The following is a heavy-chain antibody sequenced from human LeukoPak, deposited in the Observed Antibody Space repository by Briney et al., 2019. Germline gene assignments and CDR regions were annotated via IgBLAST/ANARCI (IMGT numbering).Heavy chain of an antibody. D-gene: IGHD3-10*01. CDR1: GGSFSGYY. V-gene: IGHV4-34*01. CDR2: INHSGST. Sequence: PSETLSLTCAVYGGSFSGYYWSWIRQPPGKGLEWIGEINHSGSTNYNPSLKSRVTISVDTSKNQFSLKLSSVTAADTAVYYCASLHQVRGLTVFDQWGQGTLVTVSS. CDR3: ASLHQVRGLTVFDQ. J-gene: IGHJ4*02.